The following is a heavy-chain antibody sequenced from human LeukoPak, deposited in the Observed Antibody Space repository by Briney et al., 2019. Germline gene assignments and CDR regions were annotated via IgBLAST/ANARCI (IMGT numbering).Heavy chain of an antibody. J-gene: IGHJ4*02. CDR2: ISYTGNT. V-gene: IGHV4-39*01. D-gene: IGHD3-22*01. CDR1: GGSIISSSYY. CDR3: ARQDSSGYYDYYFDY. Sequence: PSETLSLTCTVSGGSIISSSYYWGWIRQPPGKGLEWIGTISYTGNTYYNPSLKIRVTISVDTSKNQFSLKLSSVTAADTTVYYCARQDSSGYYDYYFDYWGQGTLVTVSS.